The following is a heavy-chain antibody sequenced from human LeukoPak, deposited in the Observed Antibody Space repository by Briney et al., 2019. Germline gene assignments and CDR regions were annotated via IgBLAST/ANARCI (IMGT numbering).Heavy chain of an antibody. Sequence: SETLSLTCAVYGGSFSGYYWSWIRQPPGKGLEWIGEINHSGSTNYNPSLKSRVTISVVTSKKQFSLKLSSVTAADTAVYYCARVKGREGSTVIIDYWGQGTLVTVSS. CDR1: GGSFSGYY. CDR3: ARVKGREGSTVIIDY. D-gene: IGHD3-10*01. V-gene: IGHV4-34*01. CDR2: INHSGST. J-gene: IGHJ4*02.